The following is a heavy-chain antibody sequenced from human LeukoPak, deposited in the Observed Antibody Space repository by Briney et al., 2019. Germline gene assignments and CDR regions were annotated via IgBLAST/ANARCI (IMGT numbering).Heavy chain of an antibody. J-gene: IGHJ4*02. D-gene: IGHD6-13*01. CDR3: ARVVGSSSPTYFDY. CDR1: GYSVSSGYY. V-gene: IGHV4-38-2*01. Sequence: PSETLSLTCAVPGYSVSSGYYWGWIRQPPGKGLEWIGSIYHSGSTYYNPSLKSRVTISVDTSKNQFSLKLSSVTAADTAVYYCARVVGSSSPTYFDYWGQGTLVTVSS. CDR2: IYHSGST.